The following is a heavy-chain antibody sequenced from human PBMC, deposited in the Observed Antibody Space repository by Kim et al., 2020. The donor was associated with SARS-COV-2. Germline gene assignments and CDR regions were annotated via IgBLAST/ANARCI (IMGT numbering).Heavy chain of an antibody. J-gene: IGHJ4*02. CDR1: GYSFTSYW. V-gene: IGHV5-10-1*01. Sequence: GESLKISCKGSGYSFTSYWITWVRQMPGKGLEWMGKIDPSDSYTNYSPSFEGHVTISADKSITTAYLQRSSLKASDTAMYYCARRWGAANFDYWGQGTLVTVSS. D-gene: IGHD3-16*01. CDR3: ARRWGAANFDY. CDR2: IDPSDSYT.